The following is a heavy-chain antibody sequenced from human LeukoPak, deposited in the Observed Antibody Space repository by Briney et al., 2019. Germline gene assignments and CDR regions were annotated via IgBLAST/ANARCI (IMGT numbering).Heavy chain of an antibody. CDR3: AIRQFYGSGSYPDPHDAFDI. CDR2: ISGSGGST. Sequence: GGSLRLSCAASGFTFSSYAMSWVRQTPGKGLEWVSAISGSGGSTYYADSVKGRFTISRDNSKNTLYLQMNSLRAEDTAVYYCAIRQFYGSGSYPDPHDAFDIWGQGTMVTVSS. V-gene: IGHV3-23*01. CDR1: GFTFSSYA. D-gene: IGHD3-10*01. J-gene: IGHJ3*02.